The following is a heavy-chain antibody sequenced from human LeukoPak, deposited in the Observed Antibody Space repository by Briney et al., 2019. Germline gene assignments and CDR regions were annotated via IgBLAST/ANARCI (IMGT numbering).Heavy chain of an antibody. D-gene: IGHD3-22*01. J-gene: IGHJ4*02. V-gene: IGHV1-2*02. Sequence: ASVTVSCKASGYTFIGYYMHWVRQAPGQGVEWMGWINPSSGGTNYTQKFQGRVTMTRDTSITTAYMELSRLISDDTAVYYCARDYDSSGYQPPDYWGQGTLVTVSS. CDR3: ARDYDSSGYQPPDY. CDR1: GYTFIGYY. CDR2: INPSSGGT.